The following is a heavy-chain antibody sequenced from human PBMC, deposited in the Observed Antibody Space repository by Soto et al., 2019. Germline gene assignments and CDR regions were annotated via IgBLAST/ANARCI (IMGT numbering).Heavy chain of an antibody. J-gene: IGHJ5*02. CDR1: GGSISSYY. Sequence: SETLSLTCTVSGGSISSYYWSWIRQPAGKGLEWIGRIYTSGSANYNPSLKSRVTMSVDTSKNQFSLKLSSVTAADTAVYYCAREVGATTRDYNNWFDPWGQGTLVTVSS. D-gene: IGHD1-26*01. CDR2: IYTSGSA. CDR3: AREVGATTRDYNNWFDP. V-gene: IGHV4-4*07.